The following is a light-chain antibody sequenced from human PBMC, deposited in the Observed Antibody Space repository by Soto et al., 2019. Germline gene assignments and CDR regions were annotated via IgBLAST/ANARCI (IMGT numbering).Light chain of an antibody. V-gene: IGKV3-15*01. Sequence: EIVRTHSPATLSVSPGERATLSCRASQSVSSKLAWYQQKPGQAPRLLIYGASTRATGIPARFSGSGSGTEFTLTISSLQSEHFAVYYCQQYNNWPPITFGQGTRLEIK. CDR3: QQYNNWPPIT. CDR2: GAS. CDR1: QSVSSK. J-gene: IGKJ5*01.